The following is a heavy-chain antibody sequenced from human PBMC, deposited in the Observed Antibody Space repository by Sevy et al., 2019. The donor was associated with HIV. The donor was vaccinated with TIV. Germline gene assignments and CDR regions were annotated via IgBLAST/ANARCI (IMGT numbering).Heavy chain of an antibody. CDR1: GFTCSTYW. J-gene: IGHJ4*02. CDR3: ARVGIFEGSESHFRFIDY. D-gene: IGHD3-10*01. CDR2: INQDGSKK. V-gene: IGHV3-7*01. Sequence: GESLKISCAASGFTCSTYWMTWVRQAPGKGLEWVANINQDGSKKNYVDSMKGRFTISRDNAKNSLYVQMNSLRAEDTAVYYCARVGIFEGSESHFRFIDYWGQGILVTVSS.